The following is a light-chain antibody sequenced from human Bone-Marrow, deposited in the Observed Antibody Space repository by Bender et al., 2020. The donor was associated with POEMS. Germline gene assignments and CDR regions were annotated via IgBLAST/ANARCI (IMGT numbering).Light chain of an antibody. J-gene: IGLJ3*02. CDR1: SSDVGSYNL. CDR2: KGS. Sequence: QSALTQPASVSGSPGQSITISCTGTSSDVGSYNLVSWYQQHPGKAPKLMIYKGSKRPSGVSNRFSGSKSGNTASLTISGIQAEDEADYYCCSYAGDWVFGGGTKLTVL. V-gene: IGLV2-23*01. CDR3: CSYAGDWV.